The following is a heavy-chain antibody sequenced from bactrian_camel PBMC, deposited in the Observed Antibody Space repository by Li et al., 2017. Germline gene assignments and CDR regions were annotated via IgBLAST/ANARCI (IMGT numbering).Heavy chain of an antibody. D-gene: IGHD2*01. CDR1: GYSSLC. CDR2: VHTSSGRS. J-gene: IGHJ4*01. V-gene: IGHV3S54*01. CDR3: AALRPGGWAGRHVVCSTYRDLNT. Sequence: HVQLVESGGGSVQAGGSLNLSCATSGYSSLCMGWFRQVPGKERELIASVHTSSGRSYYADSVKGRFTISQDKAKNTLYLQMNSLKPDDTSMYYCAALRPGGWAGRHVVCSTYRDLNTRARGPRSPSP.